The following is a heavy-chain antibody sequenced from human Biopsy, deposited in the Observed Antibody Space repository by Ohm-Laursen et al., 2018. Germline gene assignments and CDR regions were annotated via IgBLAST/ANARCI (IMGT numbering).Heavy chain of an antibody. D-gene: IGHD3-3*01. Sequence: SLRLSCVASGFTFDDYAMHWVRHAPGKGLEWVSGISWHSGSRGYADSVKGRFTISRDNAKNSLFLQMNSLTTEDTALYYCVRGYSSSWSGYLDHWGQGTLVTVSS. CDR2: ISWHSGSR. V-gene: IGHV3-9*01. CDR1: GFTFDDYA. CDR3: VRGYSSSWSGYLDH. J-gene: IGHJ1*01.